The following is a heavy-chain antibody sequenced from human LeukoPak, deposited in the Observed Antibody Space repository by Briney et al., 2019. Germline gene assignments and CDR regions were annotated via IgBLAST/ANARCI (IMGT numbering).Heavy chain of an antibody. Sequence: ASVKVSCKASGYTFTGYYMHWVRQAPGQGLEWMGWINPNSGGTNCAQKFQGRVTMTRDTSISTAYMELSRLRSDDTAVYYCARDPPLITMVRGVMAYWGQGTLVTVSS. CDR3: ARDPPLITMVRGVMAY. J-gene: IGHJ4*02. V-gene: IGHV1-2*02. CDR2: INPNSGGT. CDR1: GYTFTGYY. D-gene: IGHD3-10*01.